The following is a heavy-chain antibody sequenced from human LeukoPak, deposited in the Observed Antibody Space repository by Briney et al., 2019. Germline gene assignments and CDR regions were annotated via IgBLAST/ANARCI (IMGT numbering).Heavy chain of an antibody. CDR1: GFTFSSYE. V-gene: IGHV3-48*03. J-gene: IGHJ3*02. CDR3: ARAGGIAVAGTRDAFDI. CDR2: ISSSGSTI. Sequence: PGGSLRLSCAASGFTFSSYEMNWVRQAPGKGLEWVSYISSSGSTIYYADSVKGRFTISRDNAKNSLYLQMNSLRAEDTAVYYCARAGGIAVAGTRDAFDIWGQGTMVTVSS. D-gene: IGHD6-19*01.